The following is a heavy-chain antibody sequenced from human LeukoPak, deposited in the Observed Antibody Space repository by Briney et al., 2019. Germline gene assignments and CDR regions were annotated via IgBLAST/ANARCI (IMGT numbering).Heavy chain of an antibody. Sequence: SAVKVSCKASGYTFTTYDITWVRQATGQGVEGVGWMNPNSGDTAYAQKFQGRVAMTRDTSISTAYMELSSLRSEDTAVYYCARGLGDYYDTSTYYYAVPAHWGQGTLVTVSS. J-gene: IGHJ4*02. D-gene: IGHD3-22*01. CDR1: GYTFTTYD. CDR2: MNPNSGDT. CDR3: ARGLGDYYDTSTYYYAVPAH. V-gene: IGHV1-8*01.